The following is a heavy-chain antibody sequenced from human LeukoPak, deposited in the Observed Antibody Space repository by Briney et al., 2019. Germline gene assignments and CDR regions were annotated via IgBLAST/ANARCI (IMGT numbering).Heavy chain of an antibody. V-gene: IGHV3-74*01. D-gene: IGHD1-26*01. CDR1: GFTFSSYW. CDR3: ARAQSGGIDY. J-gene: IGHJ4*02. Sequence: GGSLRLSCAASGFTFSSYWMHWVRQAPGKGLVWVSRISSDGSITTYADSVKGRFTISRDNAKNTLYLQMNSLRAEDTAVYYCARAQSGGIDYWGQGTLVTVSS. CDR2: ISSDGSIT.